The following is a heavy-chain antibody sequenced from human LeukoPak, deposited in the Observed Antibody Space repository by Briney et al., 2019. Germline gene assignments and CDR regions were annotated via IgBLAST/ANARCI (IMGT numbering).Heavy chain of an antibody. CDR2: IYYSGSS. J-gene: IGHJ4*02. V-gene: IGHV4-59*08. CDR1: GASLSRYY. CDR3: ASGGWWELPYNFDY. D-gene: IGHD1-26*01. Sequence: SETLSLTCTVSGASLSRYYWSWIRQPPGKGLEWIGYIYYSGSSTYSPSLQSRVTISVDTSKNQFSLRLSSVTAADTAVYYCASGGWWELPYNFDYWGQGTLVTVSS.